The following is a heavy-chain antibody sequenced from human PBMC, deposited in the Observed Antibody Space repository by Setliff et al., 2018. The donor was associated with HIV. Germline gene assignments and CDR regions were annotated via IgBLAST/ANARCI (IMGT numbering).Heavy chain of an antibody. CDR2: MNPNSGNT. J-gene: IGHJ4*02. CDR3: ARVDDGGGAEIDFDY. D-gene: IGHD4-17*01. Sequence: ASVKVSCKASGYTFTSYAMNWVRQAPGQGLEWMGWMNPNSGNTGYAQKFQGRVTMTRNTSISTAYMELSSLRSEDTAVYYCARVDDGGGAEIDFDYWGQGTLVTVSS. V-gene: IGHV1-8*02. CDR1: GYTFTSYA.